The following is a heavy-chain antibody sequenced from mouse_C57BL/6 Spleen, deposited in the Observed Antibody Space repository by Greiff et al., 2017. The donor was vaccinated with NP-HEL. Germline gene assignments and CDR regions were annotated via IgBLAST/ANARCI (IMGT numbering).Heavy chain of an antibody. CDR2: IYPGDGDT. J-gene: IGHJ1*03. Sequence: QVQLKQSGAELVKPGASVKISCKASGYAFSSYWMNWVKQRPGKGLEWIGQIYPGDGDTNYNGKFKGKATLTADKSSSTAYMQLSSLTSEDSAVYFCARRRVYYGSSYWYFDVWGTGTTVTVSS. CDR1: GYAFSSYW. D-gene: IGHD1-1*01. CDR3: ARRRVYYGSSYWYFDV. V-gene: IGHV1-80*01.